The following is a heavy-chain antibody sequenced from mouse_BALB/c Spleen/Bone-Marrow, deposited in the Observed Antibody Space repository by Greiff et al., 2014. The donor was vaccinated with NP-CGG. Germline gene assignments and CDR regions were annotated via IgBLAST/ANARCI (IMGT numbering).Heavy chain of an antibody. CDR3: ARITTATGAMDY. J-gene: IGHJ4*01. Sequence: VKLMESGPGLVAPSQSLSTSCTVSGFSLTSYGVHWVRQPPGQGLEWLGVIWADGSTNYNSALMSRLSISKDNSKSQVFLKMNSLRTDDTAMYYCARITTATGAMDYWGQGTSVTVSS. D-gene: IGHD1-2*01. CDR2: IWADGST. V-gene: IGHV2-9*02. CDR1: GFSLTSYG.